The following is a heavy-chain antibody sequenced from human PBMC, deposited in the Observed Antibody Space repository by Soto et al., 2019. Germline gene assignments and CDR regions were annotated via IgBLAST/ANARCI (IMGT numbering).Heavy chain of an antibody. CDR3: ARDIRIAAAGDDAFDI. V-gene: IGHV1-46*01. D-gene: IGHD6-13*01. J-gene: IGHJ3*02. CDR2: INPSGGST. CDR1: GYTFTRYY. Sequence: ASVKVSCKASGYTFTRYYMHWVRQAPGQGLEWMGIINPSGGSTSYAQKFQGRVTMTRDTSTSTVYMELSSLRSEDTAVYYCARDIRIAAAGDDAFDIWGQGTMVTVSS.